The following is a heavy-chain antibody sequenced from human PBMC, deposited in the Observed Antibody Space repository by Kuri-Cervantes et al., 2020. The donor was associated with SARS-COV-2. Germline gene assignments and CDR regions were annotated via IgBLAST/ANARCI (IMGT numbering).Heavy chain of an antibody. CDR3: ARERGPDADGFDT. J-gene: IGHJ3*02. CDR1: GFFFGAYS. Sequence: GGSLRLSCAASGFFFGAYSMHWVRQAPGKGLEWVAGLSFDGNNDYYTQSVKGRFTISRDNSNNTLFLHMDSLRGDDTAVYYCARERGPDADGFDTWGQGTMVTVSS. V-gene: IGHV3-30-3*01. D-gene: IGHD3-10*01. CDR2: LSFDGNND.